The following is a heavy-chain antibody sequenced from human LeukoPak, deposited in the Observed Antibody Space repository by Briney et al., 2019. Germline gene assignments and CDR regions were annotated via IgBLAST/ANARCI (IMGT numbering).Heavy chain of an antibody. CDR2: ISSSSSYI. J-gene: IGHJ4*02. Sequence: KPGGSLRLSCAASGFTFSDYYMSWIRQAPGKGLEWVSSISSSSSYIYYADSVKGRFTISRDNAKNSLYLQMNSLRAEDTAVYYCARDALAAGYRLEWYYFDYWGQGTLVTVSS. CDR3: ARDALAAGYRLEWYYFDY. CDR1: GFTFSDYY. D-gene: IGHD2-2*01. V-gene: IGHV3-11*06.